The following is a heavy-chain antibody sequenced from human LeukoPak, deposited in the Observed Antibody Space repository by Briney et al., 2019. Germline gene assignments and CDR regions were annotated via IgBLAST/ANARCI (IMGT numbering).Heavy chain of an antibody. CDR1: GFTFSSYA. D-gene: IGHD3-22*01. CDR3: ASLLRGYYDSSGYYYGGQDY. CDR2: ISGSGGST. Sequence: GGSLRLSCAASGFTFSSYAMSWVRQAPGKGLEWVSAISGSGGSTYYADSVKGRFTISRDNSKNTLYLQMNSLRAEDTAVYYCASLLRGYYDSSGYYYGGQDYWGQGTLVTVSS. V-gene: IGHV3-23*01. J-gene: IGHJ4*02.